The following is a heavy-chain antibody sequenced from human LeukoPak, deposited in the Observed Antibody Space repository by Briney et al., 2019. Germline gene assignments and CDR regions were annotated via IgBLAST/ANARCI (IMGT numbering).Heavy chain of an antibody. Sequence: GGSLRLSCAASGFTFGDYYMNWIRQAPGKGLGWVSYISSSGSTIYYADSVKGRFTISRDNAKNSLYLQMNSLRAEDTAVYYCSNGIYSSSYWGQGTLVTVSS. CDR1: GFTFGDYY. CDR2: ISSSGSTI. V-gene: IGHV3-11*04. D-gene: IGHD6-6*01. CDR3: SNGIYSSSY. J-gene: IGHJ4*02.